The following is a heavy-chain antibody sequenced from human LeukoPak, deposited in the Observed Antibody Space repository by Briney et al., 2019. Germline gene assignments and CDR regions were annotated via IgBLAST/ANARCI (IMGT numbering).Heavy chain of an antibody. J-gene: IGHJ4*01. V-gene: IGHV3-74*03. CDR2: INSDGSSS. Sequence: GGSLRLSCAASGFTFSRYWMHWVRQAPGKGPLWVSRINSDGSSSEYADTVEGRFVISRDNARNILYLQMNSLRAEDTAVYYCARDYDPDYYDSSGYSDYWGQGTRVTVSS. D-gene: IGHD3-22*01. CDR1: GFTFSRYW. CDR3: ARDYDPDYYDSSGYSDY.